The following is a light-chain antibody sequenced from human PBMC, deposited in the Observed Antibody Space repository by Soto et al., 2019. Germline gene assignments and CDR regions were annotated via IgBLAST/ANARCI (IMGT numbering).Light chain of an antibody. Sequence: EIVLTQSPGTLSLSPGEGDTLSCRASQSVSSNSLAWYQQKPGQAPRLLIYGASSRATGIPDRFSGSGSGTDFTLTISRLEPEDFAVYYCQQYGRTFGQGTKVDIK. V-gene: IGKV3-20*01. CDR1: QSVSSNS. CDR2: GAS. J-gene: IGKJ1*01. CDR3: QQYGRT.